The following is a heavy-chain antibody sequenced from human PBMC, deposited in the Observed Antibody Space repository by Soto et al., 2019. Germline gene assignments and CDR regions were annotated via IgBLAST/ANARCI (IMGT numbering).Heavy chain of an antibody. CDR3: ARASTDRCGYYPDY. CDR1: GYTFTDNY. J-gene: IGHJ4*02. Sequence: ASVKVSCKASGYTFTDNYMHWVRQAPGQGLEWVGWINPHTGGTDYAQNFQGWVTMTRDTSISTAYMELSGLKSDDTAVYYCARASTDRCGYYPDYRGKVPLVAVSS. CDR2: INPHTGGT. D-gene: IGHD3-22*01. V-gene: IGHV1-2*04.